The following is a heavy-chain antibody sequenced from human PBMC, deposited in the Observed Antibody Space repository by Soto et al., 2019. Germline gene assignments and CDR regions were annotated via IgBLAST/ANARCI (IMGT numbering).Heavy chain of an antibody. Sequence: GGSLRLSCAASGFIFSSYAMSWVRQAPGKGLEWVSAISGSGGSTYYADSVKGRFTISRDNSKNTLYLQMNSLRAEDTAVYYCAKPPVLRFLEWLPPSDAFDIWGQGTMVTVSS. CDR3: AKPPVLRFLEWLPPSDAFDI. CDR1: GFIFSSYA. V-gene: IGHV3-23*01. J-gene: IGHJ3*02. CDR2: ISGSGGST. D-gene: IGHD3-3*01.